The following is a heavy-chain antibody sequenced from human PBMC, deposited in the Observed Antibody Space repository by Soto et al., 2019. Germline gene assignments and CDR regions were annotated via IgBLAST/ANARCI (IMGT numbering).Heavy chain of an antibody. J-gene: IGHJ4*02. CDR1: GFIFRDWF. CDR3: XXXXXXXPDS. CDR2: ISKDSGRAT. V-gene: IGHV3-11*01. Sequence: LVESGGALVKPGGSLRLSCAASGFIFRDWFMSWIRQAPGKGLEWISYISKDSGRATRYADSVKGRFTISRDNAKNSLFLQMNNLTVEXXXXXXXXXXXXXXPDSWGQGTLVTVSS.